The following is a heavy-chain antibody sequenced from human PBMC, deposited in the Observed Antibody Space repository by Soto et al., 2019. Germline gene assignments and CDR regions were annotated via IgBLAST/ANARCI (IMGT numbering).Heavy chain of an antibody. J-gene: IGHJ6*02. CDR2: IASHGGST. Sequence: EVQLVESGGGLVQPGGSLTLSCSASGFSFSSYAIHWVRQAPGKGLEYVAVIASHGGSTYYSDSVKGRFTTSRDNSKNTLYLQMSSLRAEDSAVYYCVKDLTPIWNYPGIDVWGQGTTVTVSS. CDR3: VKDLTPIWNYPGIDV. D-gene: IGHD2-15*01. CDR1: GFSFSSYA. V-gene: IGHV3-64D*08.